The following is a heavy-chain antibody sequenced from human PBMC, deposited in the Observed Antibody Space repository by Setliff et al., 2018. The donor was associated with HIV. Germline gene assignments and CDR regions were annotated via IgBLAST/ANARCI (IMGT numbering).Heavy chain of an antibody. Sequence: ASVKVSCKASDTFTNVDIHWLRRATGQGLEWVGWMNPNSGVSGYGQKFHGRVTLTRDTSISTAYMELSSLTSEDTAVYYCASGRQGGRYCSGGSCRGGYYYYYMDVWGKGTTVTVSS. CDR1: DTFTNVD. D-gene: IGHD2-15*01. J-gene: IGHJ6*03. CDR2: MNPNSGVS. V-gene: IGHV1-8*01. CDR3: ASGRQGGRYCSGGSCRGGYYYYYMDV.